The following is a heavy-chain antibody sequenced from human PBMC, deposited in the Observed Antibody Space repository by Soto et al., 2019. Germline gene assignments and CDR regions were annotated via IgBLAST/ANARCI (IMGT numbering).Heavy chain of an antibody. CDR2: ILHDGGDQ. Sequence: QVQLVESGGGVVQPGRSLRLSCAASGFTFSKYGMHWVRQAPGKGLEGVAGILHDGGDQRYGDSVKGRFTISRDNSKNTLYLQINSLKVEDTAVYYCARDDDRPDNGLDMWGQGTMVTVSS. CDR1: GFTFSKYG. V-gene: IGHV3-33*05. D-gene: IGHD2-8*01. CDR3: ARDDDRPDNGLDM. J-gene: IGHJ3*02.